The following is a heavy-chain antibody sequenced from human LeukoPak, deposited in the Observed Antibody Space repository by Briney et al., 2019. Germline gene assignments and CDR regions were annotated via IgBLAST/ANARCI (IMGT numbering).Heavy chain of an antibody. J-gene: IGHJ4*02. D-gene: IGHD2-21*02. Sequence: PGRSLRLSCAASGFTFSSYGMHWVRQVPGKGLEWVAVISYDGSNKYYADSVKGRFTISRDNSKNTLYLQMNSLRAEDTAVYYCAKESGGGDPGYFDYWGQGTLVTVSS. CDR2: ISYDGSNK. CDR1: GFTFSSYG. V-gene: IGHV3-30*18. CDR3: AKESGGGDPGYFDY.